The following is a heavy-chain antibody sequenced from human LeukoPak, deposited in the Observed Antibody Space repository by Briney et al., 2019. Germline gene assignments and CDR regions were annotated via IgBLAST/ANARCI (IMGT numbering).Heavy chain of an antibody. CDR2: ISYDGSNK. V-gene: IGHV3-30-3*01. J-gene: IGHJ4*02. CDR1: GFTFSSYA. Sequence: GRSLRLSCAASGFTFSSYAMHWVRQAPGKGLEWVAVISYDGSNKYYADSVKGRFTISRDNSKNTLYLQMNSLRAEDTAVYYCAREGVEGNYYGSGSPVDYWGQGTLVTVSS. D-gene: IGHD3-10*01. CDR3: AREGVEGNYYGSGSPVDY.